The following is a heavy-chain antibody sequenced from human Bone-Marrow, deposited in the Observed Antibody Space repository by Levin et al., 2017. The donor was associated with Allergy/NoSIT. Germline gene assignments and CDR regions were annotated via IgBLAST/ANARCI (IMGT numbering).Heavy chain of an antibody. CDR2: ISPYNGNT. D-gene: IGHD5-12*01. CDR1: GYTFTSYG. V-gene: IGHV1-18*01. Sequence: GASVKVSCKASGYTFTSYGIIWVRQAPGQGLEWMGWISPYNGNTHYAQKLQDRVTMTTDTSTSTAYMELRRLISDDTAVYYCAREGDSGYGKNWGQGTLVTVSS. J-gene: IGHJ4*02. CDR3: AREGDSGYGKN.